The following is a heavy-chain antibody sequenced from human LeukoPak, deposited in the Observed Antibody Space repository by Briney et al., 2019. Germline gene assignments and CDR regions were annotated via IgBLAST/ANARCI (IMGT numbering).Heavy chain of an antibody. CDR3: ARDLMGSYDSSGYYQADAFDI. J-gene: IGHJ3*02. Sequence: SETLSLTCTVSGGSISSGGYYWSWIRQHPGKGLEWIRYIYYSGSTYYNPSLKSRVTISVDTSKNQFSLKLSSVTAADTAVYYCARDLMGSYDSSGYYQADAFDIWGQGTMVTVSS. V-gene: IGHV4-31*03. CDR1: GGSISSGGYY. D-gene: IGHD3-22*01. CDR2: IYYSGST.